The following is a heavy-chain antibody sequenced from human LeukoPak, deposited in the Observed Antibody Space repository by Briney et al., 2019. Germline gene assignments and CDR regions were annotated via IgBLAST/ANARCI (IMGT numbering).Heavy chain of an antibody. D-gene: IGHD2-15*01. CDR3: AAWAHCSTNTCYPPFDS. V-gene: IGHV1-58*01. Sequence: SVKVSGKTSGFTFSTSAVQWVRQARGQRLEWMGWIVIGSVHTKYEQNFQERVTVTRDTSTSTTYMELSGLRSEDTAVYFCAAWAHCSTNTCYPPFDSWGQGTLVTVAS. CDR2: IVIGSVHT. J-gene: IGHJ4*02. CDR1: GFTFSTSA.